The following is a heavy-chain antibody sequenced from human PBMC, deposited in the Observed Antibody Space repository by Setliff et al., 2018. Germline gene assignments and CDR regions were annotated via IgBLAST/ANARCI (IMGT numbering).Heavy chain of an antibody. D-gene: IGHD3-16*01. CDR3: TTDPSTTFGGVIGAAFDI. V-gene: IGHV3-7*03. CDR2: IKGDGSEK. Sequence: PGGSLRLSCAASAFTFKNYWMSWVRQAPGKGLEWVANIKGDGSEKFYLDSVKGRFTISRDNAKNSLYLQMNSLRAEDTAVYYCTTDPSTTFGGVIGAAFDIWGQGTMVTVSS. CDR1: AFTFKNYW. J-gene: IGHJ3*02.